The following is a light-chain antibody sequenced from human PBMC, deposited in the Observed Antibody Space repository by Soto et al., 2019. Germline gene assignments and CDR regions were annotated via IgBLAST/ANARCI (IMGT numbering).Light chain of an antibody. J-gene: IGKJ5*01. CDR2: DAF. CDR1: QSVSSY. V-gene: IGKV3-11*01. Sequence: EIVLTQSPATLSLSPVERATLSCMASQSVSSYLAWYQQKPGQAPRLLIYDAFNRATGIPARFSGSGSGTDFTLTISSLEPEDFAVYYCHQRSSWPITFGQGTRLEIK. CDR3: HQRSSWPIT.